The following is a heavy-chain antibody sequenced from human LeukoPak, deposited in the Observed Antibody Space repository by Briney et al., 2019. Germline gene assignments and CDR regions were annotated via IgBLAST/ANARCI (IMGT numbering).Heavy chain of an antibody. CDR3: AKVPVASSGWYYHYYGMDV. Sequence: PGGSLRLSCAASGFTFSSYAMSWVRQAPGKGLEWVSAISGSGGSTYYADSVKGRFTISRDNSKNTLYLQMNSLRAEDTAVYYCAKVPVASSGWYYHYYGMDVWGQGTTVTVSS. V-gene: IGHV3-23*01. J-gene: IGHJ6*02. D-gene: IGHD6-25*01. CDR1: GFTFSSYA. CDR2: ISGSGGST.